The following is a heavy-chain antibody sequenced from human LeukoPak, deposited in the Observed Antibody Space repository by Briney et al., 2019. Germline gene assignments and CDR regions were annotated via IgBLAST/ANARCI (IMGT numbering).Heavy chain of an antibody. J-gene: IGHJ6*03. D-gene: IGHD6-19*01. Sequence: ASVTVSCKASGYTFTSYGISWVRQAPGQGLEWMGWISAYNGNTNYAQKLQGRVTMTTDTSTSTAYMELRSLRSDDTAVYYCARQWLVPYYYYMDVWGKGTTVTVSS. CDR1: GYTFTSYG. V-gene: IGHV1-18*01. CDR3: ARQWLVPYYYYMDV. CDR2: ISAYNGNT.